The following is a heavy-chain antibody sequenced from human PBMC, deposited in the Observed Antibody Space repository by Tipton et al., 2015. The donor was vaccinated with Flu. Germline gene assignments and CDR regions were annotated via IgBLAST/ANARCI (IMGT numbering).Heavy chain of an antibody. CDR3: AKGQETAMVGYIDY. CDR1: GFTFSSYG. V-gene: IGHV3-30*02. Sequence: GSLRLSCAASGFTFSSYGMHWVRQASGKGLEWVAFIRYDGSNKYYADSVKGRFTISRDNSKNTLYLQMNSLRAEDTAVYYCAKGQETAMVGYIDYWGQGTLVTVSS. D-gene: IGHD5-18*01. CDR2: IRYDGSNK. J-gene: IGHJ4*02.